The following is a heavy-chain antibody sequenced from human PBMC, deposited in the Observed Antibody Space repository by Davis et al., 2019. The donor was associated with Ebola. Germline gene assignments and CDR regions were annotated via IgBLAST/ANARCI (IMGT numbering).Heavy chain of an antibody. J-gene: IGHJ4*02. Sequence: GESLKISCAASGFTVSSNYMSWVRQAPGKGLEWVSSISSSSSYIYYADSVKGRFTISRDNAKNSLYLQMNSLRAEDTAVYYCARAPTVTNPDYWGQGTLVTVSS. CDR1: GFTVSSNY. CDR3: ARAPTVTNPDY. CDR2: ISSSSSYI. D-gene: IGHD4-17*01. V-gene: IGHV3-21*01.